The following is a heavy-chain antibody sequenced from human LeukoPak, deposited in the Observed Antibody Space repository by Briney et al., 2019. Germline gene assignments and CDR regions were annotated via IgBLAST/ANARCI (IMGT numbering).Heavy chain of an antibody. V-gene: IGHV3-23*01. J-gene: IGHJ4*02. Sequence: GGSLSLSCAASGFTFSSYAMSWVRQAPGKGLEWVSAISGSGGSTYYADSVKGRFTISRDNSKNTLYLQMNSLRAEDTAVYYCAKAPTGYSSGWYLAFDYWGQGTLVTVSS. D-gene: IGHD6-19*01. CDR3: AKAPTGYSSGWYLAFDY. CDR1: GFTFSSYA. CDR2: ISGSGGST.